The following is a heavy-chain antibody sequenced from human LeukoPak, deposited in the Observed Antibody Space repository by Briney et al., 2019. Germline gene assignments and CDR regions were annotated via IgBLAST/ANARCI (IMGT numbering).Heavy chain of an antibody. CDR3: ARTGRRDAFDI. CDR1: GYSISSGYY. V-gene: IGHV4-38-2*02. Sequence: SETLSLTCTVSGYSISSGYYWGWIRQPPGKGLEWIGSIYHSGSTYYNPSLKSRVTISVDTSKNQFSLKLSSVTAADTAVYYCARTGRRDAFDIWGQGTMVTVSS. CDR2: IYHSGST. J-gene: IGHJ3*02. D-gene: IGHD1-14*01.